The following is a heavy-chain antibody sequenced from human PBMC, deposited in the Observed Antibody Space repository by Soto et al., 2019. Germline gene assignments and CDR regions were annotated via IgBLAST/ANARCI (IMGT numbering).Heavy chain of an antibody. D-gene: IGHD3-10*01. Sequence: EVQLVASGGGLVQPGGSLRLSCAASGFTFSSSDMHWVRQAKRKGLEWVSGIGTAGQTFYPDSVKGRLTISRENAKDSLYLQMNSPRAGDTAVYYCARAKVRAAGGTVWFDPWGQGTLVTVSS. CDR3: ARAKVRAAGGTVWFDP. J-gene: IGHJ5*02. V-gene: IGHV3-13*01. CDR2: IGTAGQT. CDR1: GFTFSSSD.